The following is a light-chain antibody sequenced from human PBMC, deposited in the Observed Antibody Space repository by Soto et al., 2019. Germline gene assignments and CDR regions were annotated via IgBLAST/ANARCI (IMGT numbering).Light chain of an antibody. Sequence: QPVLTQPPSASGTPGQRVTISCSGSSSNIGSNYVYWYQQLPGTAPKLLIYRNNQRPSGVPDRFSGSKSVTSASLAISGLRSEDEADYYCAAWDYSLSGVVFGGGTKLTVL. J-gene: IGLJ2*01. CDR3: AAWDYSLSGVV. CDR1: SSNIGSNY. CDR2: RNN. V-gene: IGLV1-47*01.